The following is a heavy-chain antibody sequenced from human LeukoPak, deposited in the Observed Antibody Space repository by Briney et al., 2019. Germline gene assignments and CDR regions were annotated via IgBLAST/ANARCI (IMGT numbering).Heavy chain of an antibody. CDR2: IWYDGSNK. Sequence: GSLRLSCAASGFTFSSYGMHWVRQAPGKGLEWVAVIWYDGSNKYYADSVKGRFTISRDNSKNTLYLQMNSLRAEDAAVYYCARERGDPYYDFWSGYPPTQNYGMDVWGQGTTVTVSS. CDR3: ARERGDPYYDFWSGYPPTQNYGMDV. CDR1: GFTFSSYG. D-gene: IGHD3-3*01. J-gene: IGHJ6*02. V-gene: IGHV3-33*01.